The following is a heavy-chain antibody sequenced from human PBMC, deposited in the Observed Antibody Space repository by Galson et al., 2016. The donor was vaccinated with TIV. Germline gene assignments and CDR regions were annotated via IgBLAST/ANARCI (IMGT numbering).Heavy chain of an antibody. CDR3: MREGSTVTMHHYFGMDV. CDR2: MYYSGNT. J-gene: IGHJ6*02. D-gene: IGHD4-17*01. V-gene: IGHV4-38-2*02. Sequence: ETLSLTCAVSGYSITSGYYWGWIRQPPGKGLEWIGSMYYSGNTYSNPSLKSRLTISLDTSQNQISLKLSSVTAADTAVYYCMREGSTVTMHHYFGMDVWGQGTSVTVSS. CDR1: GYSITSGYY.